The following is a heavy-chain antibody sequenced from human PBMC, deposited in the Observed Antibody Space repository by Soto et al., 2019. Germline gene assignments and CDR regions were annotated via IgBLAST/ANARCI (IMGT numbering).Heavy chain of an antibody. J-gene: IGHJ6*02. CDR2: SSAYNGNT. CDR3: AHTTVVTPKYYYYYYGMDV. V-gene: IGHV1-18*01. D-gene: IGHD4-17*01. Sequence: QVQLVQSGAEVKKPGASVKVSCKASGYTFTSYGISWVRQDPGQGREWMGWSSAYNGNTNYAQKLQGRVTMTTDTSTSTAYMELRSLRSDDTAVYYCAHTTVVTPKYYYYYYGMDVWGQGTTVTVSS. CDR1: GYTFTSYG.